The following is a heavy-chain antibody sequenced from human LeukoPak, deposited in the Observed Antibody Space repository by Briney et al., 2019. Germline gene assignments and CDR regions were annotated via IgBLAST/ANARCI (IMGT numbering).Heavy chain of an antibody. CDR3: ARVKGDSSSWYDYYYYMDV. CDR1: GFTFSSYS. J-gene: IGHJ6*03. CDR2: ISSSSSYI. V-gene: IGHV3-21*01. D-gene: IGHD6-13*01. Sequence: AGGSLRLSCAASGFTFSSYSMNWVRQAPGKGLEWVSSISSSSSYIYYADSVKGRFTISRDNAKNSLYLQMNSLRAEDTAVYYCARVKGDSSSWYDYYYYMDVWGKGTTVTVSS.